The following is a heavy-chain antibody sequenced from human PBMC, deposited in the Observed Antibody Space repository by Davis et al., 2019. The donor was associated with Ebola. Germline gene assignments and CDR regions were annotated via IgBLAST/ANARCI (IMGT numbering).Heavy chain of an antibody. CDR3: ARGLGGATSWFDP. Sequence: GSLRLSCAVSGGSISSSNWWSWIRQPPGKGLEWIGYIYYSGSTNYNPSLKSRVTISVDTSKNQFSLKLSSVTAADTAVYYCARGLGGATSWFDPWGQGTLVTVSS. J-gene: IGHJ5*02. D-gene: IGHD1-26*01. CDR1: GGSISSSNW. CDR2: IYYSGST. V-gene: IGHV4-4*02.